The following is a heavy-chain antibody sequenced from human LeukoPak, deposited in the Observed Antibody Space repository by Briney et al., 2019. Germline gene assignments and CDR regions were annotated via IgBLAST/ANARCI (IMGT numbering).Heavy chain of an antibody. CDR2: IYYSGST. V-gene: IGHV4-59*08. CDR3: ARFRGWFWELSYFDY. CDR1: GGSISSYY. Sequence: PSETLSLTCSVSGGSISSYYWSWIRQPPGKGLEWIGYIYYSGSTNYNSYPKSRGTISVDASKNQFTLKLSSVTAADTAVYYCARFRGWFWELSYFDYWGQGTLVTVSS. D-gene: IGHD3-10*01. J-gene: IGHJ4*02.